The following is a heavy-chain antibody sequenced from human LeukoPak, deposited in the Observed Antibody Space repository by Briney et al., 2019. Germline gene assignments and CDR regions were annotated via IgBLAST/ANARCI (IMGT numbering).Heavy chain of an antibody. D-gene: IGHD2-2*01. J-gene: IGHJ4*02. V-gene: IGHV3-23*01. CDR2: ITGSGDST. CDR1: GFTFSSYA. Sequence: GGSLRLSCVVSGFTFSSYAMSWVRQAPGKGLEWFSAITGSGDSTYHADSVKGRLTISRDNSKNTLFLQMNSLRAEDTAVYYCAKGSSSSRPYYFDYWGQGTLVTVSS. CDR3: AKGSSSSRPYYFDY.